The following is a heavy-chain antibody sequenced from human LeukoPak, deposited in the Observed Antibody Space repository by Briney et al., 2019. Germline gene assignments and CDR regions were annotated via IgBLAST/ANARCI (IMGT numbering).Heavy chain of an antibody. V-gene: IGHV3-73*01. CDR2: IRSKAYNYAT. Sequence: QPGGSLKLSCAASGFPFSGSSMHWVRPASGRGLGWIGRIRSKAYNYATEYAASMKGRFTISRDDSKNTAYLQVNTLKTEDTAVYYCTRHEVRRSGGLSPWGQGTLVTVAS. J-gene: IGHJ5*02. CDR1: GFPFSGSS. CDR3: TRHEVRRSGGLSP. D-gene: IGHD3-10*01.